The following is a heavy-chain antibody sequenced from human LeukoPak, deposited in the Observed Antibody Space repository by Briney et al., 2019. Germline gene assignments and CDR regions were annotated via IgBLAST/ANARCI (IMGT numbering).Heavy chain of an antibody. CDR1: GGSFSGYY. CDR3: ARHIFDFWSGYIDY. Sequence: SETLSLTCAVYGGSFSGYYWSWIRQPPGKGLEWIGEINHSGSTNYNPSLKSRVTISVDTSKNQFSLKLSSVTAADTAVYYCARHIFDFWSGYIDYWGQGTLVTVSS. J-gene: IGHJ4*02. CDR2: INHSGST. V-gene: IGHV4-34*01. D-gene: IGHD3-3*01.